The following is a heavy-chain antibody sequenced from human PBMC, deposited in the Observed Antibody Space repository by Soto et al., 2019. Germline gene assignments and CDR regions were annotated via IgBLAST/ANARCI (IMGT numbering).Heavy chain of an antibody. CDR3: ARDSSSWNYLV. J-gene: IGHJ4*02. CDR2: IYHSGST. D-gene: IGHD1-7*01. CDR1: WGSIGSVGCC. V-gene: IGHV4-30-2*01. Sequence: ASQTLRVRWGVAWGSIGSVGCCCILIRQPPGKGLEWIGYIYHSGSTYYNPSLKSRVTISVDTSKNQFSLTLTSVTAADTAVYYCARDSSSWNYLVWGQGTLVTVSS.